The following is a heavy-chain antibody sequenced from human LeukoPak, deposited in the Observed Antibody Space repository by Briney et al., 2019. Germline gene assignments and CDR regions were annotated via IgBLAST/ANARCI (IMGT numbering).Heavy chain of an antibody. CDR3: ARDSPITGSFYYYMDV. CDR2: SSSSGSSI. D-gene: IGHD1-20*01. J-gene: IGHJ6*03. V-gene: IGHV3-48*03. Sequence: PGGSLRLSCAASGFTFSSYEMKWGRQAPGKGLEWISYSSSSGSSIYYADSVKGRFTISRDNTKNSLYLQMNSLRAEDTAVYYFARDSPITGSFYYYMDVGGKGTTVTV. CDR1: GFTFSSYE.